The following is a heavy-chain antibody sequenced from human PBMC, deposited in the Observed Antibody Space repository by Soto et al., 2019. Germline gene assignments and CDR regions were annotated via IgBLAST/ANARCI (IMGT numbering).Heavy chain of an antibody. Sequence: DVQLVESGGALVQPGGSLRLSCAASGFTFSTHELNWVRQSPGRGLEWLAYISSSGNTIYYGGSVQGRFTISRDNAKMSVFLQMNSLRAEDTAIYYCARSKFDSNGYYSFDSWGHGTLVTVSS. D-gene: IGHD3-22*01. CDR3: ARSKFDSNGYYSFDS. CDR2: ISSSGNTI. V-gene: IGHV3-48*03. J-gene: IGHJ4*01. CDR1: GFTFSTHE.